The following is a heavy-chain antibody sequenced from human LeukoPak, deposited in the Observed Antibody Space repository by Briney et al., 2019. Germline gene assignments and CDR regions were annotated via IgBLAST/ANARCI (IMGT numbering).Heavy chain of an antibody. CDR2: IRQDGSEK. Sequence: GESLRLSCVDSGLNFEAYWMAWVRQAPGKGPEWVANIRQDGSEKNYVDSVRGRFTISRDNAKNSLYLQMNSLRAEDTAVYYCAGEGDFWTGFSPNWLDPWGQGTLVTVSS. V-gene: IGHV3-7*01. CDR1: GLNFEAYW. D-gene: IGHD3/OR15-3a*01. J-gene: IGHJ5*02. CDR3: AGEGDFWTGFSPNWLDP.